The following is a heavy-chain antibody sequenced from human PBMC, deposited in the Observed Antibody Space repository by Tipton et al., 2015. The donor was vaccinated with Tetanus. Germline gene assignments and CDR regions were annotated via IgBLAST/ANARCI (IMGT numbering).Heavy chain of an antibody. CDR1: GFTFSSYW. CDR3: ARAVAGNYYYSGMDV. CDR2: INSDGSST. D-gene: IGHD6-19*01. Sequence: SLRLSCAASGFTFSSYWMHWVRQAPGKGLAWVSRINSDGSSTSYADSVKGRFTISRDNAKNTLYLQMNSLRAEDTAVYYCARAVAGNYYYSGMDVWGQGTTVTVSS. J-gene: IGHJ6*02. V-gene: IGHV3-74*01.